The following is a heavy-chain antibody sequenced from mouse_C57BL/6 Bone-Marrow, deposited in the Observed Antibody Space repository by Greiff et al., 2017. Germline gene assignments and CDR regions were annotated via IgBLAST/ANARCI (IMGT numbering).Heavy chain of an antibody. V-gene: IGHV5-6*02. CDR2: ISSGGSYT. CDR1: GFTFSSYG. CDR3: ARHYDYYAMDY. Sequence: DVMLVESGGDLVKPGGSLKLSCAASGFTFSSYGMSWVRQTPDKRLEWVATISSGGSYTYYPDSVTGRFTISRDNAKNTLYLQMSSLKSEDTAMYYCARHYDYYAMDYWGQGTSVTVSS. J-gene: IGHJ4*01.